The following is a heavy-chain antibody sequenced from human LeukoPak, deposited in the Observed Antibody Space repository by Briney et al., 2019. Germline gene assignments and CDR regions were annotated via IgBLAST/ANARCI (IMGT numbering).Heavy chain of an antibody. CDR1: GGSISSGSYY. D-gene: IGHD1-1*01. CDR2: IYTSGST. Sequence: PSETLSLTCTVSGGSISSGSYYWSWIRQPAGKGLEWIGRIYTSGSTNYNPSLKSRVTISVDTSKNQFSLKLSSVTAADTAVYYCARQRTGTIYYFDYWGQGTLVTVSS. J-gene: IGHJ4*02. CDR3: ARQRTGTIYYFDY. V-gene: IGHV4-61*02.